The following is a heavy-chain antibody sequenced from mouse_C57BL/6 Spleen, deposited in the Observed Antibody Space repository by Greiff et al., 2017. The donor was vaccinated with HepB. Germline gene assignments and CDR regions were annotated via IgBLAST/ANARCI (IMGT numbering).Heavy chain of an antibody. D-gene: IGHD2-4*01. CDR3: ARWGYYDPLDY. J-gene: IGHJ2*01. CDR1: GYTFTNYW. V-gene: IGHV1-63*01. CDR2: IYPGGGYT. Sequence: QVQLKQSGAELVRPGTSVKMSCKASGYTFTNYWIGWAKQRPGHGLEWIGDIYPGGGYTNYNEKFKGKATLTADKSSSTAYMQFSSLTSEDSAIYYSARWGYYDPLDYWGQGTTLTVSS.